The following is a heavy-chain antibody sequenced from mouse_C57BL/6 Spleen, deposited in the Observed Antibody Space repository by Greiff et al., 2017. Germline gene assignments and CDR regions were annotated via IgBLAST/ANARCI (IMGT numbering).Heavy chain of an antibody. CDR1: GYTFTSYW. J-gene: IGHJ4*01. Sequence: QVQLQQSGAELVRPGSSVKLSCKASGYTFTSYWMDWVKQRPGQGLEWIGNIYPSDSETHYNQKFKDKATLTVDKSSSTAYMQLSSLTSEDSAVYSCARFGYDVRDAMDYWGQGTSVTVSS. V-gene: IGHV1-61*01. D-gene: IGHD2-2*01. CDR3: ARFGYDVRDAMDY. CDR2: IYPSDSET.